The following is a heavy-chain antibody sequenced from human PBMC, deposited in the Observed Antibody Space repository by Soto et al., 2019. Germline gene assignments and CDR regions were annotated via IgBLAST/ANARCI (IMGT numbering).Heavy chain of an antibody. V-gene: IGHV3-30*18. D-gene: IGHD3-9*01. CDR3: AKGLRYFDWGGDYGMDV. CDR2: ISYDGSNK. CDR1: GFTFSSYG. J-gene: IGHJ6*02. Sequence: GGSLRLSCAASGFTFSSYGMHWVRQVPGKGLEWVAVISYDGSNKYYADSVKGRFTISRDNSKNTLYLQMNSLRAEDTAVYYCAKGLRYFDWGGDYGMDVWGQGTTVTVS.